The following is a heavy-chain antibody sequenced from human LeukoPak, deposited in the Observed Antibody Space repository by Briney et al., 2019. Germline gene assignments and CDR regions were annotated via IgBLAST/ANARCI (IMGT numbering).Heavy chain of an antibody. V-gene: IGHV3-30*02. CDR3: AKDRDDYGDDC. Sequence: GGSLRLSCAASRFTFDDFGMHWVRQAPGKGLEWVALIRSDGTNKYYVDSVKGRFTISRDNSKNTLYLQMTSLRVEDTAVYYCAKDRDDYGDDCWGQGILVTVST. CDR1: RFTFDDFG. D-gene: IGHD4-17*01. CDR2: IRSDGTNK. J-gene: IGHJ4*02.